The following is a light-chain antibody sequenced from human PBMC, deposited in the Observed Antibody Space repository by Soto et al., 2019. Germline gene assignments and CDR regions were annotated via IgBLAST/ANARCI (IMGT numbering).Light chain of an antibody. CDR2: GAS. CDR1: QSVRSD. J-gene: IGKJ5*01. CDR3: QQYDKWPPTT. V-gene: IGKV3-15*01. Sequence: EIVMTQSPATLSVSPAEGTPLSCRASQSVRSDLVWYQQKPGQAPRLLIYGASTRATGIPARFSGSGSGTEFTPTISGLQSEDFATYYCQQYDKWPPTTCGQGTRLDIK.